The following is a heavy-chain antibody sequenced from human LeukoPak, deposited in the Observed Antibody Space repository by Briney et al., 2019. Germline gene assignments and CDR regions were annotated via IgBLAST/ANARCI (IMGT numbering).Heavy chain of an antibody. D-gene: IGHD3-22*01. V-gene: IGHV4-30-4*01. Sequence: PSETLSLTCTVSGGSISSGDYYWSWIRQPPGKGLEWIGYIYYGGSTYYNPSLKSRVTISVDTSKNQFSLKLSSVTAADTAVYYCARDGDSGYPTYYFDYWGQGTLVTVSS. CDR1: GGSISSGDYY. J-gene: IGHJ4*02. CDR2: IYYGGST. CDR3: ARDGDSGYPTYYFDY.